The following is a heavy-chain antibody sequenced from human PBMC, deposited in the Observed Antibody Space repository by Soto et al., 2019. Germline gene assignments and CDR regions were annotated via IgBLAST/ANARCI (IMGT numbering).Heavy chain of an antibody. V-gene: IGHV3-21*01. J-gene: IGHJ6*02. D-gene: IGHD2-2*02. CDR1: GFTFSTYS. CDR2: ISSRSDI. Sequence: PGGSLRLSCVGSGFTFSTYSINWVRQAPGKGLEWVSSISSRSDIYYADSVKGRFTLSRDNAKNSVSLQMNSLRAEDTAVYYCAREYTAWPLAYGLDVWGQGTTVTVSS. CDR3: AREYTAWPLAYGLDV.